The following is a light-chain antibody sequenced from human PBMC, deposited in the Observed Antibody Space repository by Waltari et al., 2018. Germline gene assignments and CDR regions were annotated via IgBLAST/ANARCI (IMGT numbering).Light chain of an antibody. V-gene: IGKV3-15*01. J-gene: IGKJ4*01. Sequence: EVVMTQSPATLSVSPGERASLSCRASQSVNGKLVWYQLKPGQPPRVLICGASTRATGIPARFSGSGSGTEFSLTITSLQSEDAAVYHCQQYENWPLTFGGGTKVEIK. CDR1: QSVNGK. CDR3: QQYENWPLT. CDR2: GAS.